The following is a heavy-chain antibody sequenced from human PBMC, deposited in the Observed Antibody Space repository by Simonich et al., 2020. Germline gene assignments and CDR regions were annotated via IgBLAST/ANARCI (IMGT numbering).Heavy chain of an antibody. Sequence: GGGLVQPGGSLRLSCAASGFTFSSYAMSWVRQAPGKGLEWFSAISGSVGSTNYADYVKGRFNISRDNSKNTLYLQMNSLRAEDTAVYYFAKDLGERITMIVVVIDAFDIWGQGTMVTVSS. CDR2: ISGSVGST. CDR3: AKDLGERITMIVVVIDAFDI. J-gene: IGHJ3*02. V-gene: IGHV3-23*01. D-gene: IGHD3-22*01. CDR1: GFTFSSYA.